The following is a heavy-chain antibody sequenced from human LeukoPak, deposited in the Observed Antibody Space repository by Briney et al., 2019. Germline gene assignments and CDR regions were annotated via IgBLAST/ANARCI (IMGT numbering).Heavy chain of an antibody. D-gene: IGHD3-22*01. J-gene: IGHJ4*02. V-gene: IGHV3-11*04. Sequence: GGSLRLSCAASGFTFSDYYMSWIRQAPGKGLEWVSYISGSGSTIYYADSVKGRFTISRDNAKNSLYLQMNSLRAEDTAVYYCARDALGTLYYYDSSGYWWYFDYWGQGTLVTVSS. CDR2: ISGSGSTI. CDR3: ARDALGTLYYYDSSGYWWYFDY. CDR1: GFTFSDYY.